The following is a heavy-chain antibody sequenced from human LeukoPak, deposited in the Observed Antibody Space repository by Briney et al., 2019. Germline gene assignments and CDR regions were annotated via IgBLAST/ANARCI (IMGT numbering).Heavy chain of an antibody. CDR1: GGSISSGGYY. CDR2: IYYSGST. V-gene: IGHV4-31*03. Sequence: PSETLSLTYTVSGGSISSGGYYWSWIRQHPGKGLEWIGYIYYSGSTYYNPSLKSRVTISVDTSKNQFSLKLSSVTAADTAVYYCARVRGVAAARFDPWGQGTLVTVSS. CDR3: ARVRGVAAARFDP. D-gene: IGHD6-13*01. J-gene: IGHJ5*02.